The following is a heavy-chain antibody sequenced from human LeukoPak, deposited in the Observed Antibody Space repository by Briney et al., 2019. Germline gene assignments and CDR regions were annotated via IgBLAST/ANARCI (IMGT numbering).Heavy chain of an antibody. CDR3: ARTYDFWSGPRFDY. V-gene: IGHV4-59*01. CDR2: IDYSGST. CDR1: GGSISSCY. J-gene: IGHJ4*02. D-gene: IGHD3-3*01. Sequence: PSETLSLTCTVSGGSISSCYWSWIRQPPGKGLEWIGYIDYSGSTNYNPSLKSRVTISVDTSKNQFSLKLSSVTAADTAVYYCARTYDFWSGPRFDYWGQGTLVTVSS.